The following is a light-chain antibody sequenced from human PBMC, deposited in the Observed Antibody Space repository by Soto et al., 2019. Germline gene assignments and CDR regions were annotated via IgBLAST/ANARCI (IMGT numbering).Light chain of an antibody. CDR1: QSLVYSDGNTY. Sequence: DVVMTQSPLSLPVTLGQPASISCRSSQSLVYSDGNTYLNWFQQRPGQSPRRLIYKVSNRDSGVPDRFSGIGSGTDFTLKISRVEPEVVGVYYCMQGTHWYTFGQGTKLESK. CDR3: MQGTHWYT. V-gene: IGKV2-30*01. J-gene: IGKJ2*01. CDR2: KVS.